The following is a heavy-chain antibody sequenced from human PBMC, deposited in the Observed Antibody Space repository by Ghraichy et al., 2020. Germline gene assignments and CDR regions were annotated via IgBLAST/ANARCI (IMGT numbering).Heavy chain of an antibody. CDR1: GGSISSSSYY. CDR3: ASVSTSYDSSGIDY. J-gene: IGHJ4*02. CDR2: IHYSGRT. D-gene: IGHD3-22*01. Sequence: SETLSLTCTVSGGSISSSSYYWGWIRQPPGKELEWIGSIHYSGRTYYNPSLKSRVTISVDTSKNQFSMKMSSVTAADTAVYYCASVSTSYDSSGIDYWGQGTLVTVSP. V-gene: IGHV4-39*01.